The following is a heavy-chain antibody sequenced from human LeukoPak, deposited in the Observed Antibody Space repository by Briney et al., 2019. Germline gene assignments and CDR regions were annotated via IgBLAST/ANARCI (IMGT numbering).Heavy chain of an antibody. Sequence: SQTLSLTCAISGDSVSSINGAWNWIRQSPSRALEWLGRTYYRSKWYTDYAESIRGRITINPDTSKNHFSLQLTSVTPDDTAVYYCARDLGNTGWHTFDFWGQGTLVTVSS. D-gene: IGHD6-19*01. CDR1: GDSVSSINGA. J-gene: IGHJ4*02. CDR3: ARDLGNTGWHTFDF. V-gene: IGHV6-1*01. CDR2: TYYRSKWYT.